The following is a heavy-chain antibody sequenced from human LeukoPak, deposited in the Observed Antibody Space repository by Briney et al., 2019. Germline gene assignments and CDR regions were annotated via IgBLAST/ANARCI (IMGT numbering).Heavy chain of an antibody. CDR2: IRYYGSNK. V-gene: IGHV3-30*02. Sequence: GGSLRLSCAASGFIFSNYGMHWVRQAPGKGLEWVAFIRYYGSNKYYADSVKGRFTISRDNSKNTLYLQMNSLRAEDTAVYYCSKVKASWWDLLFDYWGQGTLVTVSS. CDR1: GFIFSNYG. CDR3: SKVKASWWDLLFDY. D-gene: IGHD1-26*01. J-gene: IGHJ4*02.